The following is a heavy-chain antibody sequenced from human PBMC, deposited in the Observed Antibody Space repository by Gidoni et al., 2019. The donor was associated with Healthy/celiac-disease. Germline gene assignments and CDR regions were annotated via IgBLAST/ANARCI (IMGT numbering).Heavy chain of an antibody. D-gene: IGHD5-12*01. Sequence: QVQLVQSGAEVKKPGASVKVSRKASGYTFTSYYMHWVRQAPGQGLERVGIINPSGGSTSYAQKFQGRVTMTRDTSTSTVYMELSSLRSEDTAVYYCARASRWLQFDYWGQGTLVTVSS. V-gene: IGHV1-46*01. CDR2: INPSGGST. CDR1: GYTFTSYY. CDR3: ARASRWLQFDY. J-gene: IGHJ4*02.